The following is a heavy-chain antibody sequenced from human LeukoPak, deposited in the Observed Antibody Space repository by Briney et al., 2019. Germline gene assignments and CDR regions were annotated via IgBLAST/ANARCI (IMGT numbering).Heavy chain of an antibody. CDR2: ITTYNGYT. D-gene: IGHD1-26*01. CDR3: ARDQRGGSYYAPYDY. J-gene: IGHJ4*02. CDR1: GYTFTSYG. Sequence: GASVKVSCKASGYTFTSYGISWVRQAPGQGLEWLGWITTYNGYTNYAQKLQGRVTMTTDTSTSTAYMELRSLRSDDTAVYYCARDQRGGSYYAPYDYWGQGTLVTVSS. V-gene: IGHV1-18*01.